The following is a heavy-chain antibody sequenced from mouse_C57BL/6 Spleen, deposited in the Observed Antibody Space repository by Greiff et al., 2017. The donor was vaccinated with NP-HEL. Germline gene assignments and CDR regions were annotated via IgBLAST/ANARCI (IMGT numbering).Heavy chain of an antibody. CDR2: IDPSDSYT. D-gene: IGHD1-1*01. V-gene: IGHV1-50*01. Sequence: VQLQQPGAELVKPGASVKLSCKASGYTFTSYWMQWVKQRPGQGLEWIGEIDPSDSYTNYNQKFKGKATLTVDTSSSTAYMQLSSLTSEDSAVYYCARWHYGSSLYYAMDYWGQGTSVTVSS. CDR3: ARWHYGSSLYYAMDY. CDR1: GYTFTSYW. J-gene: IGHJ4*01.